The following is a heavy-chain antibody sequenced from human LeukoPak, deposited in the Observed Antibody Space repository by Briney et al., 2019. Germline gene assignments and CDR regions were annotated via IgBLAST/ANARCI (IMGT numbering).Heavy chain of an antibody. Sequence: PGGSLRLSCAASGFTFSSYAMSWVRQAPGKGLEWVSAISGSGSSTYYADSVKGRFTISRDNSKNMLYLQMNSVRAEDTALYYCAKDNSYGNFDYWGQGTLVTVSS. CDR3: AKDNSYGNFDY. D-gene: IGHD5-18*01. CDR2: ISGSGSST. V-gene: IGHV3-23*01. CDR1: GFTFSSYA. J-gene: IGHJ4*02.